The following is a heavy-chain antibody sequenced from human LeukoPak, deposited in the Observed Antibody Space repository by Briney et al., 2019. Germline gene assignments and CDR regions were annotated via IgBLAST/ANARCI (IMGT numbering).Heavy chain of an antibody. CDR1: GGSISSGGYY. Sequence: SETLSLTCTVSGGSISSGGYYWSWIRQHPGKGLEWIGYIYYSGSTYYNPSLKSRVTISVDTSKNQFSLKLSSVTAADTAVYYCARDYYDSSGYHFDYWGQGTLVTVSS. CDR2: IYYSGST. CDR3: ARDYYDSSGYHFDY. J-gene: IGHJ4*02. V-gene: IGHV4-31*03. D-gene: IGHD3-22*01.